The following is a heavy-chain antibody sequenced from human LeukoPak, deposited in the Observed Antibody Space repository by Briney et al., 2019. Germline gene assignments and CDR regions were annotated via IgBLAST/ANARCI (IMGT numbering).Heavy chain of an antibody. CDR1: GGSISSYY. CDR2: IYYSGST. Sequence: SETLSLTCTVSGGSISSYYWSWIRQPPGKGLEWIGYIYYSGSTNYNPSLKSRVTISVDTSKNQFSLKLSSVTAADTAVYYCARGFWSGYSINWFDPWGQGTLVTVSS. J-gene: IGHJ5*02. D-gene: IGHD3-3*01. CDR3: ARGFWSGYSINWFDP. V-gene: IGHV4-59*08.